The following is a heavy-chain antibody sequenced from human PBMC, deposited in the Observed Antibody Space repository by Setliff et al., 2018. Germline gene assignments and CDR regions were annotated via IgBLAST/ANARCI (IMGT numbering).Heavy chain of an antibody. D-gene: IGHD3-10*01. V-gene: IGHV1-46*01. Sequence: GASVKVSCKAIGYTLIRHYIHWVRQAPGQGPEWLGIINPGGGSASIVQKFQGRVTMTSDTSTSTVFMDLSGLTSDDTAVYYCAKDLNRWFGEFAFDVWGQGTMVTVSS. CDR3: AKDLNRWFGEFAFDV. CDR2: INPGGGSA. J-gene: IGHJ3*01. CDR1: GYTLIRHY.